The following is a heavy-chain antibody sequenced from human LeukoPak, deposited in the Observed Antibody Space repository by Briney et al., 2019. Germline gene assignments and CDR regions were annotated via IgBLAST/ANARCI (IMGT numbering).Heavy chain of an antibody. CDR1: GCTISNHW. V-gene: IGHV3-74*01. CDR3: ARVTWRGYAGQYFYYMDV. Sequence: GGALTLSCAASGCTISNHWMQWVRQPPGKGLVWVSRIKNDGSSTGYADSVKGRFSISRDNAKNTLYLQMTSLRAEDTGVDYCARVTWRGYAGQYFYYMDVWGKGTTVGVSS. D-gene: IGHD5-12*01. J-gene: IGHJ6*03. CDR2: IKNDGSST.